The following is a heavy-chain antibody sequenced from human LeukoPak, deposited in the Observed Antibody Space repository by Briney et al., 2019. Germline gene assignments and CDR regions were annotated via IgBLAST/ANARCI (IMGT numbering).Heavy chain of an antibody. D-gene: IGHD3-10*01. CDR3: ARVSFGELFSHWFDP. CDR2: IHLHDSDT. J-gene: IGHJ5*02. V-gene: IGHV5-51*01. Sequence: GESLKISCKGSGYIFTSYWIGWVRQMPGKGLEWMGIIHLHDSDTRYSPSFQGQVTISADKSISTAYLQWTSLKASDTAMYYCARVSFGELFSHWFDPWGQGTQVTVSS. CDR1: GYIFTSYW.